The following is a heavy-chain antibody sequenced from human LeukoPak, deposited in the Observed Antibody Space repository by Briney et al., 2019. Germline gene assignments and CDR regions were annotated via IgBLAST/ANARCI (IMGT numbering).Heavy chain of an antibody. CDR2: TYYRSKWYY. D-gene: IGHD6-13*01. J-gene: IGHJ4*02. V-gene: IGHV6-1*01. CDR1: GDSVSSNSAA. Sequence: SQTLSLTCAISGDSVSSNSAAWNWIRQSTSRGLEWLGRTYYRSKWYYEYAVSVRSRITINPDTSKNQFSLQLSSVTPEGTAVYYCTRDFDSGSFDWGQGTLVTVSS. CDR3: TRDFDSGSFD.